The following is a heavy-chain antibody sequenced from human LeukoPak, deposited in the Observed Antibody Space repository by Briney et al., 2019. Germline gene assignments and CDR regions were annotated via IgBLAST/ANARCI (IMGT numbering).Heavy chain of an antibody. D-gene: IGHD1-26*01. CDR2: ISSSGGSV. Sequence: PGGSLRLSCIASGFTFDSYEMNWVRQAPGKGLEWVSFISSSGGSVYYADFVKGRFTISRDNAKNSLYLQMSSLRADDTAVYYCARDRSWAGDIDYWGQGTLVTVSS. J-gene: IGHJ4*02. CDR3: ARDRSWAGDIDY. CDR1: GFTFDSYE. V-gene: IGHV3-48*03.